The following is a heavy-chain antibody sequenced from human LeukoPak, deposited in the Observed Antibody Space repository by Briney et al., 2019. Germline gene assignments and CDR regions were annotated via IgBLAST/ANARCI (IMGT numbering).Heavy chain of an antibody. D-gene: IGHD6-19*01. Sequence: PSETLSLTCTVSGGSIRSSYYYWGWIRQPPGKGLEWIGSIYYSGSTYYNPSLKSRVTISVDTSKNQFSLKLSSVTAADTAVYYCARLQLWLVHFDYWGQGTLVTVSS. CDR3: ARLQLWLVHFDY. CDR1: GGSIRSSYYY. J-gene: IGHJ4*02. CDR2: IYYSGST. V-gene: IGHV4-39*01.